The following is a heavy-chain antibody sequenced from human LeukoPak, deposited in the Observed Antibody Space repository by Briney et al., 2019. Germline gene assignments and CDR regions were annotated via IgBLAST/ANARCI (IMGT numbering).Heavy chain of an antibody. CDR3: ARDSKRKPGIAAAGFGDY. V-gene: IGHV3-30-3*01. J-gene: IGHJ4*02. CDR2: ISYDGSNK. CDR1: GFTFSSYA. Sequence: GGSLRLSCAASGFTFSSYAMHWVRQAPGKGLEWVAVISYDGSNKYYADSVKGQFTISRDNSKNTLYLQMNSLRAEDTAVYYCARDSKRKPGIAAAGFGDYWGQGTLVTVSS. D-gene: IGHD6-13*01.